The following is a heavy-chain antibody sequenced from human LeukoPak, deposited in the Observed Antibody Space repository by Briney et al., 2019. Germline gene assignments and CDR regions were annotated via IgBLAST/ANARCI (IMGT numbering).Heavy chain of an antibody. V-gene: IGHV4-34*01. J-gene: IGHJ6*03. CDR2: INHRGST. D-gene: IGHD3-3*01. Sequence: PSETLSLTCAVYGGSFSVYYWSWIRHPPGKGREWIGEINHRGSTNYHPSLKSRVTISVDTSKNQLSLKLSSVTAADTAVYYCARGVFWSGYRPHYYYYYMDVWGKGTTVTVSS. CDR1: GGSFSVYY. CDR3: ARGVFWSGYRPHYYYYYMDV.